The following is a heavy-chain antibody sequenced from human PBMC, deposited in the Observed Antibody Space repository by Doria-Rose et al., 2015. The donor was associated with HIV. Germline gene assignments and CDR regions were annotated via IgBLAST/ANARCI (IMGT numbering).Heavy chain of an antibody. J-gene: IGHJ5*01. D-gene: IGHD3-10*01. CDR1: GGSFSDHY. Sequence: QVQLRQWGAGLLKPSETLSLTCAVYGGSFSDHYWSWIRQPPGKGLEWIGEINDTGSANYNPSLKSRVTISVDTSKNQFSLKVSSVTAADTAVYYCARVPDNYITSPFDYGGRGKLGTGS. CDR2: INDTGSA. V-gene: IGHV4-34*01. CDR3: ARVPDNYITSPFDY.